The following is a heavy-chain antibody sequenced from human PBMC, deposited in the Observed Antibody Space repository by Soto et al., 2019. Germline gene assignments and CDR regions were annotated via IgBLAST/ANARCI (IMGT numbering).Heavy chain of an antibody. D-gene: IGHD3-3*01. CDR3: ARVSSEAYLNWYFDL. J-gene: IGHJ2*01. Sequence: QVQLQESGPGLVKPSETLSLTCTVSGGSVNSGTNYWSWIRQPPGKGLEWIGYISGSGSTNYNPSLKSRLTTSVDTSKNQFSLNLTSVTAADTALYYCARVSSEAYLNWYFDLWGRGTLVTVSS. V-gene: IGHV4-61*01. CDR1: GGSVNSGTNY. CDR2: ISGSGST.